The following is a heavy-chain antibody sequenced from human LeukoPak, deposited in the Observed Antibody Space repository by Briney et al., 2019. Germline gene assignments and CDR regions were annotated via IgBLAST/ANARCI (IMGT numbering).Heavy chain of an antibody. CDR1: GGSISSYY. D-gene: IGHD6-13*01. Sequence: SETLSLTRTVSGGSISSYYWSWIRPPAGRGRGWVGRIYTSGSTNYNPSLKRRVTMSVDTSKNQFSLKLSSVTAADTAVYYCARVGPGYSSSWSYYYYGMDAWGQGTTVTVSS. CDR3: ARVGPGYSSSWSYYYYGMDA. J-gene: IGHJ6*02. V-gene: IGHV4-4*07. CDR2: IYTSGST.